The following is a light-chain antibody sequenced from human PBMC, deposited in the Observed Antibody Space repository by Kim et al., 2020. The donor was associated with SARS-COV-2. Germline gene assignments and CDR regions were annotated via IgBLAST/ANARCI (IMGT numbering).Light chain of an antibody. CDR2: EFT. CDR1: GSDVGGYNY. Sequence: QSVTIACTGTGSDVGGYNYVSWYQHHRGKAPKLMIYEFTKRPSGVPDRFSGSKSGNTASLTVSGLQAEDEADYYCSSYAGSDNPYVFGTGTKVTVL. CDR3: SSYAGSDNPYV. J-gene: IGLJ1*01. V-gene: IGLV2-8*01.